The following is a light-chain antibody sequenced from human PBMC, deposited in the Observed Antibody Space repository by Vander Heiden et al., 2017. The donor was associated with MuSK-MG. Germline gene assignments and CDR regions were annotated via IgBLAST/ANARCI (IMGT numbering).Light chain of an antibody. CDR2: KAS. V-gene: IGKV1-5*03. CDR3: QQYSNYPWT. Sequence: SASVGDRVTITCRASQSISSWLAWYQQKPGKAPKLLIYKASSLESGVPSRFSGSGSGTEFTLTISSLQPDDFATYYCQQYSNYPWTFGQGTKVEIK. J-gene: IGKJ1*01. CDR1: QSISSW.